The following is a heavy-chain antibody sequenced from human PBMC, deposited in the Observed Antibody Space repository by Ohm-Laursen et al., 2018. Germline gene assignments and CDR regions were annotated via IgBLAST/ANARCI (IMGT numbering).Heavy chain of an antibody. V-gene: IGHV3-23*01. J-gene: IGHJ4*02. CDR2: ISASGGDT. D-gene: IGHD1-26*01. CDR1: GFTLSIYA. CDR3: AKDHSPTYSGSYFDC. Sequence: SLRLSCTASGFTLSIYAMTWVRQAPGKGLECVSSISASGGDTFYADSVKGRFTISRDISKNKLYLQMNSLRAEDTAVYYCAKDHSPTYSGSYFDCWGQGTLVTVSS.